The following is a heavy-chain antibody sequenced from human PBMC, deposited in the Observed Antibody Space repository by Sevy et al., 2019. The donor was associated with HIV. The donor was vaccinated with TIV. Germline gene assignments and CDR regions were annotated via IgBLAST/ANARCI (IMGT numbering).Heavy chain of an antibody. CDR3: VKGPHPAVTTSYALDV. CDR2: IRNDGSTK. V-gene: IGHV3-30*02. J-gene: IGHJ6*02. Sequence: GGSLRLSCAASGFIFKSYGMHWVRQAPGKGLEWVTFIRNDGSTKYYADSVRGRFTASRDNPKYTLYLHMNSLRPEDTAVYYCVKGPHPAVTTSYALDVWGQGTTVTVSS. D-gene: IGHD4-17*01. CDR1: GFIFKSYG.